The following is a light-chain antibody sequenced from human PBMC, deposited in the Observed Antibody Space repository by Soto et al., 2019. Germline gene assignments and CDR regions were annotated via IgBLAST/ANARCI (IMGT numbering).Light chain of an antibody. CDR3: QQLYGYPLT. V-gene: IGKV1-8*01. CDR1: QGISSY. CDR2: AAS. J-gene: IGKJ4*01. Sequence: AIRMTQSPSSFSASTGDRVTITCRASQGISSYLAWYQQKPGKAPKLLIYAASTLQSGVPSRFSGSGSGTDFTLTISCLQSEDFATYWCQQLYGYPLTFGGGSKVEIK.